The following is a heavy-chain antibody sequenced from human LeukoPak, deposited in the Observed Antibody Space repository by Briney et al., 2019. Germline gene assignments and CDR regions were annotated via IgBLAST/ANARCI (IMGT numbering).Heavy chain of an antibody. CDR2: IYYSGST. V-gene: IGHV4-39*07. D-gene: IGHD3-3*01. J-gene: IGHJ4*02. CDR3: ARSSTIFGHFDY. CDR1: GGSISSGTYY. Sequence: SETLSLTCTVSGGSISSGTYYWGWIRQPPGEGLEWIGSIYYSGSTYYNPSLKSRVTISADTSKNQFSLRLTSVTTADTAVYYCARSSTIFGHFDYWGQGTLDAVSS.